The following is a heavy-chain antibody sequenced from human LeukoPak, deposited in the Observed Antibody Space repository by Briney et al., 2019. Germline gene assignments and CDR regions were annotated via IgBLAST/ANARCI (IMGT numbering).Heavy chain of an antibody. CDR2: IRYDGTNK. Sequence: GGSLRLSCAASGFTFSSYGMHWVRQAPGKGLERVAFIRYDGTNKYYADSVKGRFTISRDNFKNTLYLKMNNLRAEDTAVYYCAKDGVPSRYFGRNYFDYWGQGALVTVSS. D-gene: IGHD3-9*01. CDR1: GFTFSSYG. J-gene: IGHJ4*02. CDR3: AKDGVPSRYFGRNYFDY. V-gene: IGHV3-30*02.